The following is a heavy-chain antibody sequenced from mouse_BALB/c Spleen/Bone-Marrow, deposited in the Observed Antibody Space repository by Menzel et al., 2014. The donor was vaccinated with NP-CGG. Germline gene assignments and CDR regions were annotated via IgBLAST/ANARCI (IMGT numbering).Heavy chain of an antibody. CDR1: GFNIKDTY. J-gene: IGHJ1*01. V-gene: IGHV14-3*02. D-gene: IGHD1-1*01. CDR3: ARGSSSSYGNGYFDD. Sequence: VQLQQSGAELVKPGASVKLSCTASGFNIKDTYMHWVKQRPEQGLEWIGRIDPANGNTKYDPKFQGKATITADTSSNTAYLQLSSLISEDTAVYYCARGSSSSYGNGYFDDWGAGTTGPVPS. CDR2: IDPANGNT.